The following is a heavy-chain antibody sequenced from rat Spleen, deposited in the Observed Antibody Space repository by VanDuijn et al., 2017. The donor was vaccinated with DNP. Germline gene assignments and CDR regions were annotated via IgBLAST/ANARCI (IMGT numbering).Heavy chain of an antibody. CDR2: ISYDRSDT. CDR3: VSRPPPTRGPFDY. J-gene: IGHJ2*01. Sequence: EVQLVESGGGLVQPGRSLKFSCAASGITFSDHNMAWVRQAPKKGLEWVGTISYDRSDTYYRDSVKGRFTMSRDNAKSTLYLQMDSLRSEDTATYYCVSRPPPTRGPFDYWGQGVTVTVSS. CDR1: GITFSDHN. D-gene: IGHD1-4*01. V-gene: IGHV5-7*01.